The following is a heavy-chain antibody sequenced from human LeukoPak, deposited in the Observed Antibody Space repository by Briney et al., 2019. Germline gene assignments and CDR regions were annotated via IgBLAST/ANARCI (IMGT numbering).Heavy chain of an antibody. Sequence: SVKVSCKASGYTLPSYGISWVRQAPGQGLEWMGLISAYNGNTNHAQKLQGRVTMTTDTSTSTAYMELRSLRSDDTAVYYGARYDRQYSSGRGWFDPWGQGTLVTVSS. D-gene: IGHD6-19*01. V-gene: IGHV1-18*04. J-gene: IGHJ5*02. CDR1: GYTLPSYG. CDR2: ISAYNGNT. CDR3: ARYDRQYSSGRGWFDP.